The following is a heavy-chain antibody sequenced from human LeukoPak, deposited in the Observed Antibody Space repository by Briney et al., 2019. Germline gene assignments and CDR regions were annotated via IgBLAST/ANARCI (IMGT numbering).Heavy chain of an antibody. D-gene: IGHD1-20*01. CDR1: GGSISSYY. CDR3: ARGSYNWNDDWFDP. J-gene: IGHJ5*02. V-gene: IGHV4-4*07. Sequence: SETLSLTCTVSGGSISSYYWSWIRQPAGKGLEWIGRIYTSGSTNYNPSLKSRVTMSVDTSKNQFSLKLSSVTAADTAVCYCARGSYNWNDDWFDPWGQGTLVTVSS. CDR2: IYTSGST.